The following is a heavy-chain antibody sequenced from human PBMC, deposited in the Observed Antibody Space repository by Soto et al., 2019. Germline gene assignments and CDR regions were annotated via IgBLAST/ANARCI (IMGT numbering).Heavy chain of an antibody. Sequence: PSETLSLTCTVSSGSVSSHSYYGSWIRQPPGKGLEWIGYIYYSGSTYYNPSLKRQVTISVDTSNNQFSLKLRSVTAADTAVYYCARTYCSSASCYGLYYFGMDVWGQGTTVTVS. J-gene: IGHJ6*02. CDR3: ARTYCSSASCYGLYYFGMDV. CDR2: IYYSGST. D-gene: IGHD2-2*01. V-gene: IGHV4-61*01. CDR1: SGSVSSHSYY.